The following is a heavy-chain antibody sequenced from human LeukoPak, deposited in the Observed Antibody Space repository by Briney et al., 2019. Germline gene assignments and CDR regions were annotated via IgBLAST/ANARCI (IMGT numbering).Heavy chain of an antibody. CDR3: ARDAGDSSSWYDVSDY. Sequence: GASVNVSCKASGYTFTSYYMHWVRQAPGQGLERMGIINPSGGSTSYAQKFQGRVTMTRDTSTSTVYMELSSLRSEDTALYYCARDAGDSSSWYDVSDYWGQGTLVTVSS. CDR2: INPSGGST. J-gene: IGHJ4*02. D-gene: IGHD6-13*01. CDR1: GYTFTSYY. V-gene: IGHV1-46*01.